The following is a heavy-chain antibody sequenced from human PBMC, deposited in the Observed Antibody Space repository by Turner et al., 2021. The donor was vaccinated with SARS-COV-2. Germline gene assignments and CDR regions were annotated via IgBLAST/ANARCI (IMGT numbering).Heavy chain of an antibody. CDR1: GGQYNNNLYS. J-gene: IGHJ5*02. V-gene: IGHV4-39*01. CDR3: ARHEVNSYDASGYYTSP. Sequence: QLQLQESGPRLVKPSETLSLTCAASGGQYNNNLYSWGWIRQPTGKGLEWIGSVFHTGSTYYKSSLKRRVAISIDTSKNHFSLRLNSVTAADTAVYYCARHEVNSYDASGYYTSPWGQGILVTVSS. CDR2: VFHTGST. D-gene: IGHD3-22*01.